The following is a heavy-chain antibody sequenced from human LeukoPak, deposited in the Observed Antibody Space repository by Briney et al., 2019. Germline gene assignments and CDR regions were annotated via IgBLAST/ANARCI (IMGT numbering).Heavy chain of an antibody. Sequence: GGSLRLSCAASRFTFSSYTRNWVRQAPGKGLEWVSSISSSSTYIYYADSVKGRFTISRDNAKNSLYLQMNSLRAEDTAVYYCARVYRSGDFDYWGQGTLVTVSS. CDR3: ARVYRSGDFDY. V-gene: IGHV3-21*01. J-gene: IGHJ4*02. CDR1: RFTFSSYT. D-gene: IGHD6-19*01. CDR2: ISSSSTYI.